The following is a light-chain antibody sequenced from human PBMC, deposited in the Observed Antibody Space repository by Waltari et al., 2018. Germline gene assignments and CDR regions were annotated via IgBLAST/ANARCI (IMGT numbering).Light chain of an antibody. CDR2: DVS. V-gene: IGLV2-14*01. J-gene: IGLJ3*02. CDR3: SSYTSSSTLV. Sequence: QSALTQPASVSGSPGRSITLSCTGTRSDVDGYHFVSWYQPHPGKAPKLIIYDVSKPPSGVSNPLSGSKSGKTASLTISGLQAEDEADYYCSSYTSSSTLVFGGGTKLTVL. CDR1: RSDVDGYHF.